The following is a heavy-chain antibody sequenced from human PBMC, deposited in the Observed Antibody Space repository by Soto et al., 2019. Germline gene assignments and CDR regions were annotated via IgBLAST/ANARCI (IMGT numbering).Heavy chain of an antibody. CDR1: GGSVSSGDYY. Sequence: QVQLQESGPGLVKPSQTLSLTCTVSGGSVSSGDYYWTWIRQPPGKGLEWIGYIYYSGNTHYNPSLKSRVNISVDTSKKQFSLKLRSVTAADTAVYYCARVWSRDGYSIGHWGQGNLVTVSS. CDR3: ARVWSRDGYSIGH. J-gene: IGHJ4*02. CDR2: IYYSGNT. D-gene: IGHD3-3*01. V-gene: IGHV4-30-4*01.